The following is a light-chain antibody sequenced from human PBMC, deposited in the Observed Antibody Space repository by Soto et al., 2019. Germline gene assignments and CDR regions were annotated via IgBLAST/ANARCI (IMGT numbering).Light chain of an antibody. CDR1: QSVLFGAYNKNY. J-gene: IGKJ3*01. V-gene: IGKV4-1*01. CDR3: QQYSRAPFP. CDR2: WAS. Sequence: DIVLTQSPDSLSVSLGERATINCKSSQSVLFGAYNKNYLAWYQQKSGQPPRLLIFWASTRESGVPDRFSGSGSETDFTLTIDNLQAEDVAVYYCQQYSRAPFPFGPGTRVDLK.